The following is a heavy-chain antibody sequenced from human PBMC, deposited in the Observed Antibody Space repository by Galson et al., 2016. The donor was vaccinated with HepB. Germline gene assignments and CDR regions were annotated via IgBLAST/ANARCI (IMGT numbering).Heavy chain of an antibody. Sequence: SKVGVGWIRPPPGKAPEWLGIIYWDDDRRYSPSLKNRISTAQDMSKNEVVLTLANVEPGDTGTYYCARRLDSSGEPCFDYWGQGILVTVAS. D-gene: IGHD1-26*01. J-gene: IGHJ4*02. CDR3: ARRLDSSGEPCFDY. V-gene: IGHV2-5*02. CDR1: SKVG. CDR2: IYWDDDR.